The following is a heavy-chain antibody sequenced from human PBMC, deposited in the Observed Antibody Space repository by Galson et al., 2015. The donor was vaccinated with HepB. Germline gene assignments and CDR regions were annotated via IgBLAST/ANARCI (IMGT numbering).Heavy chain of an antibody. CDR1: GGSISGYY. Sequence: SETLSLTCTVSGGSISGYYWSWVRQPPGKGLEWIGYIYYSGSTNYNPSLKSRVAISVDTSKNQFSLKLSSVTAADTAVYYCARPVANCGGGPKECFDYWGQGTLVTVSS. V-gene: IGHV4-59*01. D-gene: IGHD2-21*01. J-gene: IGHJ4*02. CDR2: IYYSGST. CDR3: ARPVANCGGGPKECFDY.